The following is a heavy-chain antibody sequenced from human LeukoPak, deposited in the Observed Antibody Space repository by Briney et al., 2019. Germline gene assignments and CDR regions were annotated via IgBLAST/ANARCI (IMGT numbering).Heavy chain of an antibody. Sequence: ASVKVSCKASGGTFSSYPFTWVRQAPGQGLEWMGEITPIFGAANYAQTFQGRVTITADESTSTVFMELSSLRSDDTAFYYCARNSRVASTSGLNYWGQGTLVTVSS. D-gene: IGHD4-23*01. V-gene: IGHV1-69*01. J-gene: IGHJ4*02. CDR3: ARNSRVASTSGLNY. CDR1: GGTFSSYP. CDR2: ITPIFGAA.